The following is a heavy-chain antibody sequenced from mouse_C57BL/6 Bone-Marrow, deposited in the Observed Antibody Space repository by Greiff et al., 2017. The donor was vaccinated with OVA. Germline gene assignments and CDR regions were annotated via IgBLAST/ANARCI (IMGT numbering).Heavy chain of an antibody. V-gene: IGHV1-59*01. CDR3: ARRGGGNYESYFDY. D-gene: IGHD2-1*01. CDR2: IDPSDSYT. CDR1: GYTFTSYW. Sequence: QVQLQQPGAELVRPGTSVKLSCKASGYTFTSYWMHWVKQRPGQGLEWIGAIDPSDSYTNYNQKFKGKATLTVDTSSSTAYMQLSSLTSEDSAVYYCARRGGGNYESYFDYWGQGTTLTVSS. J-gene: IGHJ2*01.